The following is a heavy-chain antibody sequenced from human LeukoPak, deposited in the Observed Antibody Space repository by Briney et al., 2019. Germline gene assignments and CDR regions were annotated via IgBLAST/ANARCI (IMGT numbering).Heavy chain of an antibody. D-gene: IGHD3-16*01. CDR2: ISGSGGST. CDR1: GFTFSSYA. CDR3: AKGLDRVGGRYTFDY. Sequence: GGSLRLSCAASGFTFSSYAMSWVRQAPGKGLEWVSDISGSGGSTYYADSEKGRFTISRDNSKNTVYLQMNSLRAEDMAVYYCAKGLDRVGGRYTFDYWGQGTLVTVSS. J-gene: IGHJ4*02. V-gene: IGHV3-23*01.